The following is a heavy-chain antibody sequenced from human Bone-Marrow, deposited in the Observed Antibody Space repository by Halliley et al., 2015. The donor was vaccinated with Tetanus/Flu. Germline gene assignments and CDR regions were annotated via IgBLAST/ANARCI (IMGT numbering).Heavy chain of an antibody. CDR3: ASLACCYAGPRDP. CDR1: GFTFSSDW. D-gene: IGHD2-2*01. CDR2: IKKKKNSGKT. Sequence: SLRLSCTASGFTFSSDWMSWVRQAPGKGLEWVGRIKKKKNSGKTDYAATVKGRFSISRDDSKSKLYLKMNSLEKTVSALYFWASLACCYAGPRDPWGPGPLVT. V-gene: IGHV3-15*01. J-gene: IGHJ5*02.